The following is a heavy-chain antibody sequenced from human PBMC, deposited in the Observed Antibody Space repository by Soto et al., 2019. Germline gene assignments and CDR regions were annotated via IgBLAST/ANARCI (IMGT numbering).Heavy chain of an antibody. Sequence: GGSLRLSCAASGFTFSNAWMSWVRQAPGKGLEWVGRIKSKTDGGTTDYAAPVKGRFTISRDDSKNTLYLQMNSLKTEDTAVYYCTTDLDIVVVPAAVHDAFDIWGQGTMVTVSS. V-gene: IGHV3-15*01. CDR2: IKSKTDGGTT. D-gene: IGHD2-2*02. CDR3: TTDLDIVVVPAAVHDAFDI. J-gene: IGHJ3*02. CDR1: GFTFSNAW.